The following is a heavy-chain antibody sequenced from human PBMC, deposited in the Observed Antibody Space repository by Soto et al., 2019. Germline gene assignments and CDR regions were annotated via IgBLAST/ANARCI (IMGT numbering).Heavy chain of an antibody. J-gene: IGHJ6*02. CDR3: ARWPQPRYTADPYAVDV. CDR2: IVPSLDTT. Sequence: QVHLVQSGTEVKKPGSSVKVSCKASGGTFSSSGFSWVRQAPGQGLECMGMIVPSLDTTNYEQKFQARVTITADEVTSTAYMELRSLRSEDTAVYYCARWPQPRYTADPYAVDVWGQGTRVIVSS. D-gene: IGHD3-16*02. V-gene: IGHV1-69*11. CDR1: GGTFSSSG.